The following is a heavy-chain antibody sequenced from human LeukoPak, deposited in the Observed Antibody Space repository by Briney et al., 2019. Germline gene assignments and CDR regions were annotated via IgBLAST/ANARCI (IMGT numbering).Heavy chain of an antibody. V-gene: IGHV4-34*01. CDR1: GGSFSGYY. CDR3: ARAPYCGGDCYAFFDY. Sequence: PSETLSLTCAVYGGSFSGYYWSWLRQPPGRGLEWIGEINHSGSTNYNPSLKSRVTISVDTSKNQFSLKLSSVTAADTAVYYCARAPYCGGDCYAFFDYWGQGTLVTVSS. D-gene: IGHD2-21*01. J-gene: IGHJ4*02. CDR2: INHSGST.